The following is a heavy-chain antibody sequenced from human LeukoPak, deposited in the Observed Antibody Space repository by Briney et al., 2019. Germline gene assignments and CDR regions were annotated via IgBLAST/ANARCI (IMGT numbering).Heavy chain of an antibody. CDR3: ARGGGYDDAFDI. CDR2: IYYSGST. CDR1: GGSISSYY. V-gene: IGHV4-59*01. Sequence: PSETLSLTCTVSGGSISSYYWSWIRQPPGKGLEWIGYIYYSGSTNYNPSLKSRVTISVDTSKNQFSLKLSSVTAADTAVYYCARGGGYDDAFDIWGKGTTVTVSS. J-gene: IGHJ3*02. D-gene: IGHD5-12*01.